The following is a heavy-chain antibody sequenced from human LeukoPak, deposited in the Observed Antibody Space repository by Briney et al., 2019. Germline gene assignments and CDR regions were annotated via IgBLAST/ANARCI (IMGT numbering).Heavy chain of an antibody. CDR3: AKDSGIVVVVAATAAPNWFDP. CDR1: GGSFSGYY. CDR2: ISGSGGST. J-gene: IGHJ5*02. Sequence: PSETLSLTCAVYGGSFSGYYWSWVRQAPGKGLEWVSAISGSGGSTYYTDSVKGRFTISRDNSKNTLYLQMSSLRAEDTAVYYCAKDSGIVVVVAATAAPNWFDPWGQGTLVTVSS. V-gene: IGHV3-23*01. D-gene: IGHD2-15*01.